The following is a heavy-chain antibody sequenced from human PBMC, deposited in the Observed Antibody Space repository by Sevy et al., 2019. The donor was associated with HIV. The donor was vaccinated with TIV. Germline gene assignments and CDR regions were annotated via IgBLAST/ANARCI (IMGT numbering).Heavy chain of an antibody. V-gene: IGHV1-18*01. CDR2: ISAYNGNT. Sequence: ASVKVSCKASGYTFTSYGISWVRQAPGQGLEWMGWISAYNGNTNYAQKLQGRATMTTDTSTSTAYMELRSLRSDDTAVYYCARDEEQLTYYYYGMDVWGQGTTVTVSS. J-gene: IGHJ6*02. CDR3: ARDEEQLTYYYYGMDV. D-gene: IGHD6-6*01. CDR1: GYTFTSYG.